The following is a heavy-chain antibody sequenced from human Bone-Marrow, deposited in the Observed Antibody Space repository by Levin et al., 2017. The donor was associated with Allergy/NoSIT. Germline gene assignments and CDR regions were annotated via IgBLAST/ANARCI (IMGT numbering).Heavy chain of an antibody. V-gene: IGHV3-30*04. J-gene: IGHJ6*02. CDR1: GFTFSSYA. D-gene: IGHD4-17*01. Sequence: GGSLRLSCAASGFTFSSYAMHWVRQAPGKGLEWVAVISYDGSNKYYADSVKGRFTISRDNSKNTLYLQMNSLRAEDTAVYYCARELYGDRTIYYYYYGMDVWGQGTTVTVSS. CDR3: ARELYGDRTIYYYYYGMDV. CDR2: ISYDGSNK.